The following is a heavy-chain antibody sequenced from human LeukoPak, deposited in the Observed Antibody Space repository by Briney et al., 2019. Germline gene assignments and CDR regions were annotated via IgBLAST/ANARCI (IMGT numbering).Heavy chain of an antibody. V-gene: IGHV4-38-2*02. CDR1: GYSISSGYY. D-gene: IGHD3-22*01. J-gene: IGHJ4*02. Sequence: SETLSLTCTVSGYSISSGYYWGWIRQPPGKGLEWIGSIYHSGSTYYNPSLKSRVTISVDTSKNQFSLKLSSVTAADTAVYYCARDRALGSGFLVWGQGTLVTVSS. CDR3: ARDRALGSGFLV. CDR2: IYHSGST.